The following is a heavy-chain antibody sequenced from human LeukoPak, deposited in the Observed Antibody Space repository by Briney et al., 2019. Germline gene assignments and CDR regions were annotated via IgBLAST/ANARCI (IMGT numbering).Heavy chain of an antibody. CDR1: GYTFTGYY. J-gene: IGHJ4*02. Sequence: ASVKVSCKASGYTFTGYYMHWVRQAPGQGLEWMGWINPNSGGTNYAQKFQGRVTMTRDTSISTAYMELSRLRSDDTAVCYCARVLYNWNDPYYFDYWGQGTLVTVSS. D-gene: IGHD1-1*01. CDR3: ARVLYNWNDPYYFDY. CDR2: INPNSGGT. V-gene: IGHV1-2*02.